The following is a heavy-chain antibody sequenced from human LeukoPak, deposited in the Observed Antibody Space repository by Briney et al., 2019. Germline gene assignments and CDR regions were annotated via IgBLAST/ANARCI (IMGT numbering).Heavy chain of an antibody. CDR3: AKTRDGFLSGAFDI. Sequence: GESLKISCKGSGYSFTSYWIAWLRQMPGKGLEWMGIIYPGDSDTRYSPTFQGQVTISGDKSIRTAYLQWSSLKASDTAIYYCAKTRDGFLSGAFDIWGQGTMVTVSS. D-gene: IGHD5-24*01. V-gene: IGHV5-51*01. CDR1: GYSFTSYW. J-gene: IGHJ3*02. CDR2: IYPGDSDT.